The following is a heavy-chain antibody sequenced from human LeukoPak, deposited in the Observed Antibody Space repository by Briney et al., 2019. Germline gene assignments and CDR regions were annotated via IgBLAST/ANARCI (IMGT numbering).Heavy chain of an antibody. CDR3: AKGRDNYNRNDDNDAYY. V-gene: IGHV3-23*01. D-gene: IGHD1-20*01. J-gene: IGHJ4*01. CDR2: ISYHSGST. CDR1: GYSFGSDD. Sequence: GESLCLSCAASGYSFGSDDMHWVRRAPPRGLVGVIGISYHSGSTYYAASVKGRVTISVDTSKNPLSLQLNCLRAADTAVYYCAKGRDNYNRNDDNDAYYCGHGAPVTVAS.